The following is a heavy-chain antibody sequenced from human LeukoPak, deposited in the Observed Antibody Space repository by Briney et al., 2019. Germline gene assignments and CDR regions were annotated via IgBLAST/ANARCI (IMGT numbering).Heavy chain of an antibody. CDR2: IWYDGSNK. CDR3: ARDLAGP. Sequence: GGSLRLSCAASGFTFSSYGMHWVRQAPGKGLEWVAAIWYDGSNKYYADSVKGRFTISRDNSKNTLYLQMNSLRAEDTAVYYCARDLAGPWGQGTLVTVSS. V-gene: IGHV3-33*01. J-gene: IGHJ5*02. D-gene: IGHD3-3*02. CDR1: GFTFSSYG.